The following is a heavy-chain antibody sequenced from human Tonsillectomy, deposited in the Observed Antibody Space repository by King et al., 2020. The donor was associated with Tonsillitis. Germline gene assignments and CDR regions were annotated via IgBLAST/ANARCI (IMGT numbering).Heavy chain of an antibody. V-gene: IGHV3-9*01. Sequence: VQLVESGGGLVQPGRSLRLSCAASGFTFDDYAMHWVRQGPGKGLEWVSSISWNSGIIDHADSVKGRFTISRDNAKNYLYLQMNSLRAEDTALYYCVKSIDSISWGVPQTAFDYWGQGTQVFVSS. CDR3: VKSIDSISWGVPQTAFDY. CDR1: GFTFDDYA. CDR2: ISWNSGII. J-gene: IGHJ4*02. D-gene: IGHD6-6*01.